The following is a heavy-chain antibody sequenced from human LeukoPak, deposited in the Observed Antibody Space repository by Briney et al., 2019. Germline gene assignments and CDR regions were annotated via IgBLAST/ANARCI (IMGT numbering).Heavy chain of an antibody. D-gene: IGHD5-24*01. CDR1: GGTFSSYA. Sequence: ASVKVSCKASGGTFSSYAISWVRQAPGQGLEWMGRIIPILGIANYAQKFQGRVTITADKSTSTAYMELSSLRSEDTAVYYCARGGSRDGYNGEGYWGQGTLVTVSS. J-gene: IGHJ4*02. V-gene: IGHV1-69*04. CDR2: IIPILGIA. CDR3: ARGGSRDGYNGEGY.